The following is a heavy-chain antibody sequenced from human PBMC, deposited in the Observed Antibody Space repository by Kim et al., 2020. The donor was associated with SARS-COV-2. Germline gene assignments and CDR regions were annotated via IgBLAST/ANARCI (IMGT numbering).Heavy chain of an antibody. CDR1: GFTFSSYG. V-gene: IGHV3-33*05. Sequence: GGSLRLSCAASGFTFSSYGMHWVRQAPGKGLEWVAVISYDGINKYYADSVKGRFTISRDNSKNTLYLQMNSLRAEDTAVYYCARDRNIVATEYFDIWGQGTMVTVSS. CDR2: ISYDGINK. CDR3: ARDRNIVATEYFDI. D-gene: IGHD5-12*01. J-gene: IGHJ3*02.